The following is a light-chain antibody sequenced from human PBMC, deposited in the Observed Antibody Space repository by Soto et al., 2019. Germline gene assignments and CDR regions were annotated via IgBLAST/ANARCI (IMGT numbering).Light chain of an antibody. Sequence: DIQLTQSPSFLSASVGDRVTITCRTSQDISSYLAWYQQKPGKAPQLLISAASTLQSGVPSRFSGSGSGTEFTLTTSSLQPVDFATYYCQQLKSYPLSFGGGTKVEI. V-gene: IGKV1-9*01. CDR2: AAS. CDR3: QQLKSYPLS. CDR1: QDISSY. J-gene: IGKJ4*01.